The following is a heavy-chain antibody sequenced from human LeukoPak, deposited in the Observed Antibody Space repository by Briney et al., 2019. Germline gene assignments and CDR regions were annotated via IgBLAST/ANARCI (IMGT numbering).Heavy chain of an antibody. V-gene: IGHV4-4*07. CDR2: IYTSGST. Sequence: SETLSLTCTVSGGSISSYYWSWIRQPAGKGLEWIGRIYTSGSTNYNPSLKSRVTMSVDTSKNQFSLKLSSVTAADTAVSYCARELLWFGELSSNFDYWGQGTLVTVSS. J-gene: IGHJ4*02. CDR3: ARELLWFGELSSNFDY. D-gene: IGHD3-10*01. CDR1: GGSISSYY.